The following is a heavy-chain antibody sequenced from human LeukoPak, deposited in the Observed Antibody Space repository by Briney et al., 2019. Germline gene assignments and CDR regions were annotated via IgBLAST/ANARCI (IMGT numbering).Heavy chain of an antibody. J-gene: IGHJ6*03. CDR2: INWNGGST. CDR1: GFTVSSNY. V-gene: IGHV3-20*04. CDR3: ARLYGSGNFERGFYYYYYYYMDV. D-gene: IGHD3-10*01. Sequence: GGSLRLSCAASGFTVSSNYMSWVRQAPGKGLEWVSGINWNGGSTGYADSVKGRFTISRDNAKNSLYLQMNSLRAEDTALYYCARLYGSGNFERGFYYYYYYYMDVWGKGTTVTVSS.